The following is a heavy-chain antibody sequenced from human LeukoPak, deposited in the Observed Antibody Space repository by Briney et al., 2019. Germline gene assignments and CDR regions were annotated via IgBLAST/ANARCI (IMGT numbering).Heavy chain of an antibody. CDR3: AAGGGLWSGYYPASYYYYGMDV. CDR2: FDPVDGET. Sequence: ASVKVSCKVSGYTLTELSMHWVRQAPGKGLEWMGGFDPVDGETIYAQKFQGRVTMTEDTSTDTAYMELSSLRSEDTAVYYCAAGGGLWSGYYPASYYYYGMDVWGQGTTVTVSS. D-gene: IGHD3-3*01. V-gene: IGHV1-24*01. J-gene: IGHJ6*02. CDR1: GYTLTELS.